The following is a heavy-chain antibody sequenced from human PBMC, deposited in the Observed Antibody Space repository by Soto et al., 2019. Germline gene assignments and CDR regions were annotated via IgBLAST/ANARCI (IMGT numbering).Heavy chain of an antibody. J-gene: IGHJ4*02. Sequence: GGSLRLSCAASGFTFSSYAMSWVRQAPGKGLEWVSAISGSGGSTYYADSVKGRFTISRDNSKNTLYLQMNSLRAEDTAVYYCARAEVLWFGELFYFDYWGQGTLVTVSS. V-gene: IGHV3-23*01. CDR1: GFTFSSYA. D-gene: IGHD3-10*01. CDR3: ARAEVLWFGELFYFDY. CDR2: ISGSGGST.